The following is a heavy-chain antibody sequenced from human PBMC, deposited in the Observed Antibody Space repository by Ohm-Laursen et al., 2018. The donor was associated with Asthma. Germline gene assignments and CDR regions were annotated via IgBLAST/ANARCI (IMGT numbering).Heavy chain of an antibody. Sequence: SLRLSCTATGFTFSKYAVSWVRQAPGKRLEWVSGISDSGDSTYSADSVKGRFIISRDNSKNAMYLQMNSLTVEDTGVYFCVREREHLAGENWFDPWGQGTLVTVSS. J-gene: IGHJ5*02. V-gene: IGHV3-23*01. CDR1: GFTFSKYA. CDR3: VREREHLAGENWFDP. D-gene: IGHD3-10*01. CDR2: ISDSGDST.